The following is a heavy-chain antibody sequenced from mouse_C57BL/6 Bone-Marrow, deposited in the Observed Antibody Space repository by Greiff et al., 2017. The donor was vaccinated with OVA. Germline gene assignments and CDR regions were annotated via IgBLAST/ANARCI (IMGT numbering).Heavy chain of an antibody. CDR3: ARRNNDAY. CDR2: ISSGSSTI. CDR1: GFTFSDYG. V-gene: IGHV5-17*01. D-gene: IGHD2-1*01. J-gene: IGHJ3*01. Sequence: EVKLMESGGGLVKPGGSLKLSCAASGFTFSDYGMHWVRQAPEKGLEWVAYISSGSSTIYYADTVKGRFTISRDNAKNTLFLQMTSLRSEDTAMYYCARRNNDAYWGQGTLVTVSA.